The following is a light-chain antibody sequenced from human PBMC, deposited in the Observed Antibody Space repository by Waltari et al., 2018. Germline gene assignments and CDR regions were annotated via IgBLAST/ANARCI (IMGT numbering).Light chain of an antibody. V-gene: IGKV1-39*01. J-gene: IGKJ2*01. CDR1: QSISSY. CDR3: QQSYSTPYT. CDR2: AAS. Sequence: DIQMTQSPSSLSASVGDRVTITCRASQSISSYLNWYQQKPGKAPKRLIYAASSLQRGVPSRFSGSGSGTDFTLTISSLQPEDFATYYCQQSYSTPYTFGQGTKLAIK.